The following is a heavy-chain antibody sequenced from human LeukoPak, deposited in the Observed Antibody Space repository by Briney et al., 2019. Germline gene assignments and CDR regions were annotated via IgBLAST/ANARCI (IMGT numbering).Heavy chain of an antibody. Sequence: SETLSLTCTVSGYSISSGYYWGWIRQPPGKGLEWIGSIYHSGSTFYNSSLKSRVTISVDTSKNQFSLKLTSVTAADTAGFYCARHEYSSSWSPPEYFDLWGRGTLVTVSS. CDR3: ARHEYSSSWSPPEYFDL. V-gene: IGHV4-38-2*02. CDR1: GYSISSGYY. D-gene: IGHD6-13*01. J-gene: IGHJ2*01. CDR2: IYHSGST.